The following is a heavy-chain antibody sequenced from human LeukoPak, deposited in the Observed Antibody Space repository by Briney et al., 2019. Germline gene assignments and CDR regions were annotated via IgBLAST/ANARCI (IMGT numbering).Heavy chain of an antibody. CDR2: IYTSGST. CDR1: GGSISSYY. J-gene: IGHJ6*03. D-gene: IGHD4-17*01. CDR3: ARDLDYGDYYYYYMDV. V-gene: IGHV4-4*07. Sequence: SETLSLTCTVSGGSISSYYWSWIRQPAGKGLEWIGRIYTSGSTNYNPSLESRVTMSVDTSKNQFSLKLSSVTAADTAVYYCARDLDYGDYYYYYMDVWGKGTTVTVSS.